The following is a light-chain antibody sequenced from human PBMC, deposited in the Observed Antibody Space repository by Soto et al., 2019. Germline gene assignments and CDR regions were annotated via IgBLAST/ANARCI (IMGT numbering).Light chain of an antibody. V-gene: IGLV6-57*01. J-gene: IGLJ3*02. CDR1: SGSIAGNY. Sequence: NFMLTQPHSVSESPGKTVTISCTRSSGSIAGNYVQWYQQRPGRSPTTVIYEDNQRPSGVPDRFSGSIDSSSNSASLTSSGLEDEAEADYYCQSYDSSNVVFGGGTKLTVL. CDR3: QSYDSSNVV. CDR2: EDN.